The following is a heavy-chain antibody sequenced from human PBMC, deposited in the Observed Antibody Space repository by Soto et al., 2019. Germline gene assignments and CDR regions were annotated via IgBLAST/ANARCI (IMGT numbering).Heavy chain of an antibody. CDR2: ISSSGSII. J-gene: IGHJ4*02. Sequence: GGSLRLSCAASGFTLSDYYMSWIRQAPGKGLEWVSYISSSGSIIYYADSVKGRFTISRDNAKNSLYLQMNSLRAEDTAVYYCASDIGYYDSSGYFDYCGQGTIVTVYS. V-gene: IGHV3-11*01. D-gene: IGHD3-22*01. CDR3: ASDIGYYDSSGYFDY. CDR1: GFTLSDYY.